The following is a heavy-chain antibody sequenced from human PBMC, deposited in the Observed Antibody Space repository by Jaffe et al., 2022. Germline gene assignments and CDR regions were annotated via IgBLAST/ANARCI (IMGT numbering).Heavy chain of an antibody. CDR2: INHSGST. CDR3: ARGLVGFTVTYYYYYYMDV. J-gene: IGHJ6*03. V-gene: IGHV4-34*01. D-gene: IGHD4-17*01. CDR1: GGSFSGYY. Sequence: QVQLQPWGAGLLKPSETLSLTCTVYGGSFSGYYWTWIRQPPGKGLEWIGEINHSGSTNYNPSLKSRVTISVDTSKNQFSLKLSSVTAADTAVYYCARGLVGFTVTYYYYYYMDVWGKGTTVTVSS.